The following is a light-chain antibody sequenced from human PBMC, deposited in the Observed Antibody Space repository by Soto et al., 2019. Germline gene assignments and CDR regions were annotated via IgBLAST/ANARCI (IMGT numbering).Light chain of an antibody. CDR1: GSNIGAGYD. CDR2: DNN. V-gene: IGLV1-40*01. Sequence: QSVLAQPPSVSGAPGQRVTISCTGSGSNIGAGYDVHWYQQVPGTAPKLLIYDNNSRPSGVPDRFSGSKSGTSASLAIAGLRAEDEADYYCQSHDNNLSGLVFGTGTKVTVL. J-gene: IGLJ1*01. CDR3: QSHDNNLSGLV.